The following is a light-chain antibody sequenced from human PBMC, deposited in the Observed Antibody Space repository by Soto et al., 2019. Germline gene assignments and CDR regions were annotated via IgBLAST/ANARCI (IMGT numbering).Light chain of an antibody. CDR2: GAS. CDR1: QSVSSN. CDR3: QQYGSSTGT. V-gene: IGKV3-20*01. J-gene: IGKJ1*01. Sequence: EIVLTQSPGTLSLSPGERASLSCRASQSVSSNLAWYQQKPGQAPRLLIYGASSRATGTPDRFSGSGSGTDFTLTVSRLEPEDFAVYYCQQYGSSTGTSGQGTKVDIK.